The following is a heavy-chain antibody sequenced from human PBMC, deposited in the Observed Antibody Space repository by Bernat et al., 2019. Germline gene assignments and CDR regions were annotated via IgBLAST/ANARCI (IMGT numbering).Heavy chain of an antibody. Sequence: EVQLVESGGGLIQPGGSLRLSCAASGFTVSSNYMSWVRQAPGKGLEWVSVIYSGGSTYYADSVKGRFTISRDNSKNTLYLQMNSLRAEDTAVYYCARDRSTMVQGVIIPYLGWFDPWGQGTLVTVSS. CDR1: GFTVSSNY. J-gene: IGHJ5*02. CDR3: ARDRSTMVQGVIIPYLGWFDP. D-gene: IGHD3-10*01. CDR2: IYSGGST. V-gene: IGHV3-53*01.